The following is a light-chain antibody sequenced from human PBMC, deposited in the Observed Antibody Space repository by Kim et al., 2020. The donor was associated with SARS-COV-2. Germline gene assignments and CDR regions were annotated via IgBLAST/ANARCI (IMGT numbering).Light chain of an antibody. V-gene: IGLV1-40*01. CDR2: GNT. Sequence: QSVLTQPPSVSGAPGQRVTIACTGSSSNIGAGFDVHWYQQLPGTAPKLLIHGNTYRPSGVPDRFSGSKSGTSASLAITGLQAEDEADYFCQSYDSNLSGVVFGGGTKLTVL. J-gene: IGLJ2*01. CDR3: QSYDSNLSGVV. CDR1: SSNIGAGFD.